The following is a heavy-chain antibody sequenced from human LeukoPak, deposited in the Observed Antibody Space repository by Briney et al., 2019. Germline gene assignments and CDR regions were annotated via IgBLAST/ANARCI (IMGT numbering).Heavy chain of an antibody. D-gene: IGHD3-22*01. V-gene: IGHV3-15*01. CDR3: TTDDSSGYYYRYYFDY. CDR2: IKSKTDGGTT. J-gene: IGHJ4*02. Sequence: PGGSLRLSCAASGFTFSNAWMSWVRQAPGKGLEWVGRIKSKTDGGTTDYAAPVKGRFTISRDDSKNTLYLQMNSLKTEDTAVCYCTTDDSSGYYYRYYFDYWGQGTLVTVSS. CDR1: GFTFSNAW.